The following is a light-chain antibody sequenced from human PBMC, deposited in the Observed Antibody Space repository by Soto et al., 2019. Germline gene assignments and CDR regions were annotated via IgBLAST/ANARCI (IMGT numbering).Light chain of an antibody. CDR1: QSVSSH. CDR3: QQYNNWPLT. Sequence: EIVMTQSPATLSVSPGERATLSCTASQSVSSHLVWYQQKPGQAPRLLIYGASTRATGIPARFSGSGSGTEFTLTISSLQSEDFAVYYCQQYNNWPLTFGQGTRLEIK. J-gene: IGKJ5*01. CDR2: GAS. V-gene: IGKV3-15*01.